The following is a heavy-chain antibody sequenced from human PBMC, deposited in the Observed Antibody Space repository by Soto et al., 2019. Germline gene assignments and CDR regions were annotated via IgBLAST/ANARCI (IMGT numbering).Heavy chain of an antibody. Sequence: GGSLRLSCAASGFTFSSYDMHWVRQATGKGLEWVSAIGTAGDTYYPGSVKGRFTISRENAKNSLYLQMNSLRAGDTAVYYCARMGYYGSGSYYYYYYGMDVWGQGTTVTVSS. V-gene: IGHV3-13*01. CDR1: GFTFSSYD. D-gene: IGHD3-10*01. J-gene: IGHJ6*02. CDR2: IGTAGDT. CDR3: ARMGYYGSGSYYYYYYGMDV.